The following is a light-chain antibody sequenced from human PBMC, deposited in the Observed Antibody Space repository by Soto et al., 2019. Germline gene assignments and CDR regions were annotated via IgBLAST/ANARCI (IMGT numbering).Light chain of an antibody. Sequence: EIVMTQSPAALSLSPGERVTLSCRANQAVATSLAWYQFRPGQAPRLPIYGASIRATGVPDRFSGSGSGTEFTLTISSLESEDFATYFCQHYNGWPLFGGGTKVEIK. CDR3: QHYNGWPL. V-gene: IGKV3-15*01. CDR1: QAVATS. J-gene: IGKJ4*01. CDR2: GAS.